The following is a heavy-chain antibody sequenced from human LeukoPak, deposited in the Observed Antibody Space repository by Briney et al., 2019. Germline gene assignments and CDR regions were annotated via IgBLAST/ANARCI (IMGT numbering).Heavy chain of an antibody. V-gene: IGHV5-51*01. CDR1: GCTFTSHW. CDR2: IYPGDSRT. D-gene: IGHD1-26*01. Sequence: GASLQISCEGSGCTFTSHWRGGVRRRPGKGLEGMALIYPGDSRTIYSPSFQGEGTISAYKSISTAELQWGSLKASDSAMYYCASRGVGVTPDYWGQGTLVPVSS. J-gene: IGHJ4*02. CDR3: ASRGVGVTPDY.